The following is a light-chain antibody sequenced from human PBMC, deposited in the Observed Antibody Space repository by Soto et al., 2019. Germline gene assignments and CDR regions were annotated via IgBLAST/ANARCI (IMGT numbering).Light chain of an antibody. J-gene: IGKJ5*01. CDR1: QGISNY. V-gene: IGKV1-27*01. CDR2: AAS. Sequence: DIQLTQSPSSLSASVGDRVTITCRASQGISNYLAWYHQKPGKVPKLLIYAASTLQSGVPSRFSGSGSGTDFSLAISSLQPEDVETDYGQTYNSARFNLGQGTRREI. CDR3: QTYNSARFN.